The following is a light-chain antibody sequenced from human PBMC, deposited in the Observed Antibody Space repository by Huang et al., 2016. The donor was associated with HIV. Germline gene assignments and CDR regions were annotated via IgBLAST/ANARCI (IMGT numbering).Light chain of an antibody. CDR2: GAS. Sequence: EIVMTQSPATLSVSPGERVTLSCRASQSVTNNLAWYQQKPGQAPRLLSFGASTRATGSPARVSGSGSGTEFTLTISSLQSEDFAGYYGQQYNNWPPSRTFGQGTKVEIK. J-gene: IGKJ1*01. V-gene: IGKV3-15*01. CDR3: QQYNNWPPSRT. CDR1: QSVTNN.